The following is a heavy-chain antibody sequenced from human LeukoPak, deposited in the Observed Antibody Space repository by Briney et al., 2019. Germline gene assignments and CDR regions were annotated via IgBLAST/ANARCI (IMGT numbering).Heavy chain of an antibody. CDR3: ARVGLYCSSTSCPDPLVDY. D-gene: IGHD2-2*01. Sequence: SETLSLTCTVSGGSISSYYWSWIRQPPGKGLEWIGYIYYSGSTNYNPSLKSRVTISVDTSKNQFSLKLSSVTAADTAVYYCARVGLYCSSTSCPDPLVDYWGQGTLVTVSS. V-gene: IGHV4-59*01. J-gene: IGHJ4*02. CDR2: IYYSGST. CDR1: GGSISSYY.